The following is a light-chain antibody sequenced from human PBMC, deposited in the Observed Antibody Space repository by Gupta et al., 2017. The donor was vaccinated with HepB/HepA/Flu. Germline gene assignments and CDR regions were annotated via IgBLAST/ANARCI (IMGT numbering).Light chain of an antibody. CDR3: RQRDNTPIS. CDR1: QSISSY. V-gene: IGKV1-39*01. J-gene: IGKJ4*01. Sequence: DIQMTQSPSSLSASVGDRVTITCRASQSISSYLNWYQQKPGKAPNLLIYATSSLQSGVPSRFSGSGSGRDFTLTITRLQPEDFATYYCRQRDNTPISFGGGTKLQIK. CDR2: ATS.